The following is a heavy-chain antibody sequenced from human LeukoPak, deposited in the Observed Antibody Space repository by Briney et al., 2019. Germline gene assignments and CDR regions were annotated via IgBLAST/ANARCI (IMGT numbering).Heavy chain of an antibody. CDR2: INPGGGGT. CDR1: GYTFTSYH. J-gene: IGHJ5*02. Sequence: GASVKVSCKTSGYTFTSYHIHWVRQAPGQGLEWMGMINPGGGGTTYAQKFQGRVTMTRDTSTSTVYMELSRLKSEDTAVYYCAGVRRSGELLDAGRYNWFDPWGQGTLVTVSS. D-gene: IGHD3-10*01. CDR3: AGVRRSGELLDAGRYNWFDP. V-gene: IGHV1-46*01.